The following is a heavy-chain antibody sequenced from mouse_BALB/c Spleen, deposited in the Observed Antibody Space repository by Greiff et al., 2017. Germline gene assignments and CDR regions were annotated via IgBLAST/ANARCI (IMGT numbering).Heavy chain of an antibody. CDR3: ARNGDYGSSSWFAY. J-gene: IGHJ3*01. V-gene: IGHV2-2*02. Sequence: QVQLQQSGPGLVQPSQSLSITCTVSGFSLTSYGVHWVRQSPGKGLEWLGVIWSGGSTDYNAAFISRLSISKDNSKSQVFFKMNSLQANDTAIYYCARNGDYGSSSWFAYWGQGTLVTVSA. CDR1: GFSLTSYG. CDR2: IWSGGST. D-gene: IGHD1-1*01.